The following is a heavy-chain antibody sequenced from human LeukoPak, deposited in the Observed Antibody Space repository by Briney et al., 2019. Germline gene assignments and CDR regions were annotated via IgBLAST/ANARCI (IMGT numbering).Heavy chain of an antibody. V-gene: IGHV3-74*01. CDR1: GFTFSTSW. J-gene: IGHJ4*02. Sequence: GGSLRLSCAGSGFTFSTSWMHWVRQAPGKGLVWVSRINPDGSITNYADSVKGRFTISRDNANNMLYLLMNSLRVDDTAVYYCVRALLGTSDYWGQGTLVTVSS. CDR3: VRALLGTSDY. D-gene: IGHD7-27*01. CDR2: INPDGSIT.